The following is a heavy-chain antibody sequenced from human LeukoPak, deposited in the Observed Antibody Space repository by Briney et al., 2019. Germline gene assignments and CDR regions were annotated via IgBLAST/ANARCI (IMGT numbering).Heavy chain of an antibody. V-gene: IGHV4-59*08. CDR1: GGSISSYY. Sequence: SETLSLTCTVSGGSISSYYWSWIRQPPGKGLEWIGYIYYSGSTNYNPSLKSRVTISVDTSKNQFSLKLSSVTAADTAVYYCARVSPAPGYSSGWYPYYYYGMDVWGQGTTVTVSS. D-gene: IGHD6-19*01. J-gene: IGHJ6*02. CDR2: IYYSGST. CDR3: ARVSPAPGYSSGWYPYYYYGMDV.